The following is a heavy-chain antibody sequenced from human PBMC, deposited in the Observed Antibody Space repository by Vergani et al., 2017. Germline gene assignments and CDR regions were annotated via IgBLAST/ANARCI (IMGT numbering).Heavy chain of an antibody. CDR1: GFTFRIYG. CDR3: ARDRGCATISCYFSGAFDY. Sequence: VQLVESGGGVVQPGGSLRLSCIASGFTFRIYGMHWVRQAPGKGLVWVSRVNPEGTNTPYADSVKGRFTISRDNAKNMMYLQLNSLRDEDTAVYYCARDRGCATISCYFSGAFDYWGLGTLVSVSS. J-gene: IGHJ4*02. V-gene: IGHV3-74*01. D-gene: IGHD2-2*01. CDR2: VNPEGTNT.